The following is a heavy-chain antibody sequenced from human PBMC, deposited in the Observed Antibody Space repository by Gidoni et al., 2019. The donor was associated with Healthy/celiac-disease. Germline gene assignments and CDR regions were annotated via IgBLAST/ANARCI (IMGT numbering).Heavy chain of an antibody. CDR1: GCTFSSDA. CDR3: ARVDSSGYYYS. J-gene: IGHJ4*02. V-gene: IGHV3-64*01. Sequence: DVQLLDSGGGLFQPGGSVPLSCSASGCTFSSDAMHWVRQTPGKGLEYVSAISSKWGSTYYANSVKGRFTISRDNSKNTLYLKMGSLRAEDMAVYYCARVDSSGYYYSWGQGTLVTVSS. D-gene: IGHD3-22*01. CDR2: ISSKWGST.